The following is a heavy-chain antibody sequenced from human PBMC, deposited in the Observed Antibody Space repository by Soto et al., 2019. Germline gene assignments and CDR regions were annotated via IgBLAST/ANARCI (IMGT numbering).Heavy chain of an antibody. J-gene: IGHJ6*02. CDR2: INSDGSST. V-gene: IGHV3-74*01. D-gene: IGHD3-3*01. Sequence: GGSLRLSCAASGFTFSSYWMHWVRQAPGKGLVWVSRINSDGSSTSYADSVKGRFTISRDNAKNTLYLQMNSLRAEDTAVYYCARSITIFGVPTKGGMDVWGQGTTVTVSS. CDR3: ARSITIFGVPTKGGMDV. CDR1: GFTFSSYW.